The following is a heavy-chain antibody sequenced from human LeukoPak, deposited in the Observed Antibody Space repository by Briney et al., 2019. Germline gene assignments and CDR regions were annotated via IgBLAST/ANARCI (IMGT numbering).Heavy chain of an antibody. CDR1: GFTFRSYD. CDR3: ARGSSYDILSRYYGMDV. D-gene: IGHD3-9*01. Sequence: PGGSLRLSCVASGFTFRSYDMLWVRQPTGKGLEWVSGIGTAGDTNYADSVKGRFTISRENAKNSLYLQMNSLRAGDTAVYYCARGSSYDILSRYYGMDVWGQGTTVTVSS. J-gene: IGHJ6*02. CDR2: IGTAGDT. V-gene: IGHV3-13*04.